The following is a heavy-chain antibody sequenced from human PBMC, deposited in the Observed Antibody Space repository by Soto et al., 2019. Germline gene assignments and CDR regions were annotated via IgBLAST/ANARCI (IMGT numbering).Heavy chain of an antibody. J-gene: IGHJ4*02. CDR2: INQDGSEK. D-gene: IGHD2-15*01. CDR3: SGSLDY. Sequence: GGSLRLSCVASGFTFSAYWMDWVRQAPGKGLEWVANINQDGSEKHYVDSVKGRFTISRDNAKNSLYLQMSSLTAEDSALYYCSGSLDYWGQGALVTVSS. CDR1: GFTFSAYW. V-gene: IGHV3-7*01.